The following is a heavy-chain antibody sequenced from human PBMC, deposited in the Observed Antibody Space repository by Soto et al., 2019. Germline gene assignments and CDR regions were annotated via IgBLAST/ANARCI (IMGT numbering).Heavy chain of an antibody. J-gene: IGHJ5*02. CDR3: ARDAIAVAGTQGWFDP. Sequence: SETLSLTCAVSGGSISSSNWWSWVRQPPGKGLEWIGEIYHSGSTNYNPSLKSRVTISVDKSKNQFSLKLSSVTAADTAVYYCARDAIAVAGTQGWFDPWGQGTLVTVS. V-gene: IGHV4-4*02. CDR2: IYHSGST. CDR1: GGSISSSNW. D-gene: IGHD6-19*01.